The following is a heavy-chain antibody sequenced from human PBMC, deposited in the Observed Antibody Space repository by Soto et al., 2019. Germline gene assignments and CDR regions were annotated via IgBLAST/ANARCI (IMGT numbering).Heavy chain of an antibody. Sequence: SETLSLTCTVSGGSVSSGSYYWSWIRQPPGKGLEWIGYIYYSGSTNYNPSLKSRVTISVDTSKNQFSLKLSSVTAADTAVYYCAREGTVRVRFLEWLLTDWGQGTLVTVSS. D-gene: IGHD3-3*01. CDR3: AREGTVRVRFLEWLLTD. J-gene: IGHJ4*02. CDR2: IYYSGST. CDR1: GGSVSSGSYY. V-gene: IGHV4-61*01.